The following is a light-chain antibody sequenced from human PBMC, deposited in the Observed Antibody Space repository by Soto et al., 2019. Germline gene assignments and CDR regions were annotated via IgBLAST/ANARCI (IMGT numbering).Light chain of an antibody. CDR2: EVS. V-gene: IGLV2-14*01. J-gene: IGLJ1*01. Sequence: QSVLTQPASVSGSPGQSITISCTGTSSDVGNYKYVSWYQQHPGKAPKLMIYEVSNRPSGVSNRFSGSKSGNTASLTISGLQAEDETDYYCFSYTRSGTYVFGNGTKFTV. CDR1: SSDVGNYKY. CDR3: FSYTRSGTYV.